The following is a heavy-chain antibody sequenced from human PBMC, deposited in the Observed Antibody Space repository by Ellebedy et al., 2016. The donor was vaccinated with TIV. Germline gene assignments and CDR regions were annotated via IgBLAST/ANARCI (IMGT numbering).Heavy chain of an antibody. D-gene: IGHD3-3*01. CDR1: GGSFRGYS. CDR2: INHSGST. Sequence: SQTLSLTCAVYGGSFRGYSWSWIRQSPGRGLEWIGEINHSGSTNYNPSLKSRVTISVDTSKNQFSLKLSSVTAADTAVYYCARGRRFFYYYGMDVWGQGTTVTVPS. CDR3: ARGRRFFYYYGMDV. J-gene: IGHJ6*02. V-gene: IGHV4-34*01.